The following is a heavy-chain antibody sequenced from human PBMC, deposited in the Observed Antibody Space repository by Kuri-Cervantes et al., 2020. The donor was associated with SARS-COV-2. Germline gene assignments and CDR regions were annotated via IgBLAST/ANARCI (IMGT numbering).Heavy chain of an antibody. D-gene: IGHD3-10*01. CDR3: ARDREYYYGSGSARGYYGMDV. V-gene: IGHV1-69*10. CDR2: IMPAPGIP. J-gene: IGHJ6*02. CDR1: GGTFSSAI. Sequence: SVKVSCKASGGTFSSAIISWVRQAPGQGLEWMGGIMPAPGIPNYAQKFRGRVTITADKSTSTAYMELSSLRSEDTAVYYCARDREYYYGSGSARGYYGMDVWGQGTTVTVSS.